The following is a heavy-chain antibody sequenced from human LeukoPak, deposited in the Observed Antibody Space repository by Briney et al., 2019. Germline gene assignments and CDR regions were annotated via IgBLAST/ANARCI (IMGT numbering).Heavy chain of an antibody. D-gene: IGHD2/OR15-2a*01. Sequence: SETLSLTCTVSGGSISSYYWSWIRQPPGKGLEWTGYIYYSGSTNYNPSLKSRVTISVDTSKNQFSLKLSSVTAADTAVYYCARVRGAFVYWGQGTLVTVSS. CDR1: GGSISSYY. J-gene: IGHJ4*02. V-gene: IGHV4-59*01. CDR3: ARVRGAFVY. CDR2: IYYSGST.